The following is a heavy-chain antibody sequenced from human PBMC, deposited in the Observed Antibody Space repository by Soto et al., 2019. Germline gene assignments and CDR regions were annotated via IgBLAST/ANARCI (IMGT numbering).Heavy chain of an antibody. J-gene: IGHJ2*01. CDR3: ARTYYDILTGYYNPWYFDL. CDR1: GFSLSTTGVA. CDR2: IYWDDDK. V-gene: IGHV2-5*02. Sequence: QITLKESGPTLVKPTQTLTLTCTFSGFSLSTTGVAVGWIRQPPGKALEWLALIYWDDDKRYSPSLKSRLTITKDTSKHRVFLTLTYMDPMDTATYYCARTYYDILTGYYNPWYFDLWGRGTLVTVSS. D-gene: IGHD3-9*01.